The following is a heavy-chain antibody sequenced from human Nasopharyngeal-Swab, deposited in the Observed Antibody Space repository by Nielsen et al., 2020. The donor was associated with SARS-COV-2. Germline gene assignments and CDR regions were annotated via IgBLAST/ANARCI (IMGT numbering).Heavy chain of an antibody. Sequence: GGSLRLSCAASGFTFSDCYMSWLRQAPGKGLEWVAYINSRGDSIYYADSVKGRFTVSRDNAKNSLYLLMNSLRSEDTALYYCARGTADYSNPSFDYWGQGTLVTVPS. V-gene: IGHV3-11*01. D-gene: IGHD4-11*01. CDR1: GFTFSDCY. CDR2: INSRGDSI. J-gene: IGHJ4*02. CDR3: ARGTADYSNPSFDY.